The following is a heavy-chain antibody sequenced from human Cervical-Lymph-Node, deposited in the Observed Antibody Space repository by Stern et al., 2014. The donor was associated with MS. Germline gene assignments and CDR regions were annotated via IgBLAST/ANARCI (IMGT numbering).Heavy chain of an antibody. D-gene: IGHD2-21*01. CDR3: ATSAGFYSAMDV. CDR1: GGTFSNSA. CDR2: FIPSFGTA. J-gene: IGHJ6*02. V-gene: IGHV1-69*01. Sequence: VQLEESGAEVKKPGSSVKVSCRTSGGTFSNSAFSWIRQAPGQGLEWMVAFIPSFGTATYAQRFQGRVTISAHESTNTAYMELSSLRSEDTAVYYCATSAGFYSAMDVWGPGTTVAVSS.